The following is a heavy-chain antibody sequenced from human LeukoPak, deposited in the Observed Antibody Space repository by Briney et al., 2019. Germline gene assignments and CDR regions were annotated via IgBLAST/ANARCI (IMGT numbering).Heavy chain of an antibody. CDR2: ISYDGSNK. CDR1: GFTFSSYG. CDR3: AKALVRAYCGGDCSPFDY. D-gene: IGHD2-21*02. J-gene: IGHJ4*02. Sequence: GGSLRLSRAASGFTFSSYGMHWVRQAPGKGLEWVAVISYDGSNKYYADSVKGRFTISRDNSKNTLYLQMNSLRAEDTAVYYCAKALVRAYCGGDCSPFDYWGQGTLVTVSS. V-gene: IGHV3-30*18.